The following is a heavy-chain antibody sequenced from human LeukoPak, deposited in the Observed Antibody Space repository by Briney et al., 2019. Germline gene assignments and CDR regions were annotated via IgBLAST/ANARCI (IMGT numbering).Heavy chain of an antibody. D-gene: IGHD4-17*01. CDR2: IRYDGSNK. Sequence: GGSLRLSCAASGFTFSSYGMHWVRQAPGKGLEWVAFIRYDGSNKYYADSVKGRFTISRDNSKNTLYLQMNSLRAEDTAVYYCAKDLMNNYGERYYYGMDVWGQGTTVTVSS. CDR1: GFTFSSYG. CDR3: AKDLMNNYGERYYYGMDV. J-gene: IGHJ6*02. V-gene: IGHV3-30*02.